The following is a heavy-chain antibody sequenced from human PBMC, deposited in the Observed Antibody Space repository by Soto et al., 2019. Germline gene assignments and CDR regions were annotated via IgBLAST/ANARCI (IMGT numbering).Heavy chain of an antibody. Sequence: PGESLKISCKGSGYSFTSYWIGWVRQMPGKGLEWMGIIYPGDSDTRYSPSFQGQVTISADKSISTAYLQWSSLKASDTAMYYCARHAEPDYPPNYYYYGMDVWGQGTTVTVSS. CDR2: IYPGDSDT. CDR1: GYSFTSYW. D-gene: IGHD4-17*01. CDR3: ARHAEPDYPPNYYYYGMDV. V-gene: IGHV5-51*01. J-gene: IGHJ6*02.